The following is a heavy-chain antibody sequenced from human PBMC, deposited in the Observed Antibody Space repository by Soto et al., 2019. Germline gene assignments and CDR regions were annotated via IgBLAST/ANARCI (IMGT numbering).Heavy chain of an antibody. CDR3: ARRGYSGYEIDY. Sequence: EVQLVESGGGLVQPGGSLRLSCAASGFTFSSYAMHWVRQAPGKGLEYVSDISSNGGSTYYANSVKGRFTISRDNSKKALYLQMVMLRVEDMAVYYCARRGYSGYEIDYWGQGTLVTVSS. CDR2: ISSNGGST. CDR1: GFTFSSYA. J-gene: IGHJ4*02. V-gene: IGHV3-64*01. D-gene: IGHD5-12*01.